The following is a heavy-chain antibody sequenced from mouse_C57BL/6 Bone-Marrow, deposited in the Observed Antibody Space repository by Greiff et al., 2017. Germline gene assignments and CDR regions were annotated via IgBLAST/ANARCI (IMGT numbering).Heavy chain of an antibody. D-gene: IGHD2-14*01. V-gene: IGHV5-6*01. J-gene: IGHJ3*01. CDR3: AREDRRTWFAY. CDR2: ICSGGSYT. Sequence: EVKLVESGGDLVKPGGSLKLSCAASGFTFSSYGMSWVSPTPDKRLEWVASICSGGSYTNYPDSVKGRFTITRDKSKNTLYLQMSRLKSEDTAMYYCAREDRRTWFAYWGQGTLVTVSA. CDR1: GFTFSSYG.